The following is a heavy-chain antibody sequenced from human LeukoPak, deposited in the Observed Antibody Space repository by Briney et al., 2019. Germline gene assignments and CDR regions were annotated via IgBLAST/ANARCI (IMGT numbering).Heavy chain of an antibody. V-gene: IGHV3-7*01. D-gene: IGHD3-22*01. CDR1: GLTFSIFW. J-gene: IGHJ4*02. CDR3: ATSYDSSGNN. Sequence: GGSLRLSCAASGLTFSIFWMSWVRQAPGKGLEWVANIKQDGSAKYYMDSVKGRFTISRDNARNSLYLEMNNLRAEDTAIYYCATSYDSSGNNWGQGTLVTVSS. CDR2: IKQDGSAK.